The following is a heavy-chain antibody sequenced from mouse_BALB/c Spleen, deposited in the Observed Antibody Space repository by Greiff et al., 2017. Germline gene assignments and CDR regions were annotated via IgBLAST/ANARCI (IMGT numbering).Heavy chain of an antibody. V-gene: IGHV14-4*02. Sequence: VQLQQSGAELVRSGASVKLSCTASGFNIKDYYMHWVKQRPEQGLEWIGWIDPENGDTEYAPKFQGKATMTADTSSNTAYLQLSSLTSEDTAVYYCNACREYGSGDFDYWGQGTTLTVSS. CDR2: IDPENGDT. D-gene: IGHD1-1*01. CDR3: NACREYGSGDFDY. J-gene: IGHJ2*01. CDR1: GFNIKDYY.